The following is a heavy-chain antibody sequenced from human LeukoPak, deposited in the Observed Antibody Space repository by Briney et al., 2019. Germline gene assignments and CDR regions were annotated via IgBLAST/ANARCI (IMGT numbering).Heavy chain of an antibody. J-gene: IGHJ4*02. CDR3: ARDPVVGATLAYFDY. D-gene: IGHD1-26*01. CDR2: ISAYNGNT. CDR1: GYTFTSYG. V-gene: IGHV1-18*01. Sequence: ASVKVSCKASGYTFTSYGISWVRQAPGQGLEWMGWISAYNGNTNYAQKLQGRVTMTTDTSTSTAYMELRSLRSDDTAVYYCARDPVVGATLAYFDYWGQGTLVTVSS.